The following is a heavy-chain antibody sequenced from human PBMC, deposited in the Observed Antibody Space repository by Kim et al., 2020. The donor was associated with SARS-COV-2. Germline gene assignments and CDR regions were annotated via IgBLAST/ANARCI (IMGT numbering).Heavy chain of an antibody. V-gene: IGHV3-30*18. CDR2: ISYDGSNK. D-gene: IGHD1-26*01. Sequence: GGSLRLSCAASGFTFSSYGMHWVRQAPGKGLEWVAVISYDGSNKYYADSVKGRFTISRDNSKNTLYLQMNSLRAEDTAVYYCAKSIVGAPTGDYWGQGTLVTVSS. J-gene: IGHJ4*02. CDR3: AKSIVGAPTGDY. CDR1: GFTFSSYG.